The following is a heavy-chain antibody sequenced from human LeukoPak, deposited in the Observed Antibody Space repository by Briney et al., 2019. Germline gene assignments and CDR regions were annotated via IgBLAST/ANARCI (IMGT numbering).Heavy chain of an antibody. D-gene: IGHD3-3*01. J-gene: IGHJ4*02. CDR1: GGSISSSSYY. V-gene: IGHV4-39*01. CDR2: IYYSGST. Sequence: SETLSLTCTVSGGSISSSSYYWGWIRQPPGKGLEWIGSIYYSGSTYYNPSLKSRVTISVDTSKNQFSLKLSSVTAADTAVYYCARHVEWLFVHFAYWGQGTLVTVSS. CDR3: ARHVEWLFVHFAY.